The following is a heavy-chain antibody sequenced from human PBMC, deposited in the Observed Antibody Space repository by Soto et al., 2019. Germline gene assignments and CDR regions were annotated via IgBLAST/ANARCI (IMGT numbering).Heavy chain of an antibody. CDR1: GGTFSSYA. D-gene: IGHD4-17*01. CDR3: ARAVDYGDYLPTTLDY. Sequence: SVKVSCKASGGTFSSYAISWVRQAPGQGLEWMGGIIPIFGTANYAQKFQGRVTITADESTSTAYMELSSLRSEDTAVYYCARAVDYGDYLPTTLDYWGQGTLVTVSS. J-gene: IGHJ4*02. V-gene: IGHV1-69*13. CDR2: IIPIFGTA.